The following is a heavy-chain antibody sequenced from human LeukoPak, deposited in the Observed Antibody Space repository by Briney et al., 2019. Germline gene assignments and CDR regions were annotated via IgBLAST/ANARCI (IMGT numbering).Heavy chain of an antibody. Sequence: SETLSLTCSVSGDSISSYYWSWIRQPPGKGLEWIGYIYYSGSTNYNPSLKSRVTISVDTSKNQFSLKLSSVTAADTAVYYCAREVTIDNWFDPWGQGTLVTVSS. V-gene: IGHV4-59*01. CDR1: GDSISSYY. J-gene: IGHJ5*02. CDR2: IYYSGST. CDR3: AREVTIDNWFDP. D-gene: IGHD4-17*01.